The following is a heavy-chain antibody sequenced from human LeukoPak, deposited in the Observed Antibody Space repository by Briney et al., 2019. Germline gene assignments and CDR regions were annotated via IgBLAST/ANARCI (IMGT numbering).Heavy chain of an antibody. CDR1: GYTFTSHG. CDR3: ARDRWVPGGRSWSVDY. Sequence: ASVKVSCKASGYTFTSHGISWVRQAPGQGLEWMGWISVYNGDTNYAQNLQGRVTMTTDTSTSTAYMELRSLRSDDTAVYYCARDRWVPGGRSWSVDYWGQGTLVTVYS. V-gene: IGHV1-18*01. J-gene: IGHJ4*02. D-gene: IGHD3-10*01. CDR2: ISVYNGDT.